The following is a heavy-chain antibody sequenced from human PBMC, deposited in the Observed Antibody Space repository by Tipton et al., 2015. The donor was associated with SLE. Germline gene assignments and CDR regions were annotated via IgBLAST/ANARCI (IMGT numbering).Heavy chain of an antibody. J-gene: IGHJ6*02. V-gene: IGHV3-49*04. CDR3: TRVNEKYCGGDCYRYYGNDV. D-gene: IGHD2-21*01. Sequence: SLRLSCTASGFNFGDYAMSWVRQAPGKGVEWVGFIRSKAYGGTTEYAASVKGRFTISRDDSKSIAYLQMNSLKTEDTAVYYCTRVNEKYCGGDCYRYYGNDVWGQGTTVTVSS. CDR2: IRSKAYGGTT. CDR1: GFNFGDYA.